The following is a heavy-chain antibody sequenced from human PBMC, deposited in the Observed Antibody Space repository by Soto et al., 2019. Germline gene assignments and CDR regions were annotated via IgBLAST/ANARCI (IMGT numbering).Heavy chain of an antibody. CDR3: ARVQELNWFDP. Sequence: GGSLRLSCAASGFTFSSYSMNWVRQAPGKGLEWVSSISSSSSYIYYADSVKGRFTISRDNAKNSLYLQMNSLRAEDTAVYYCARVQELNWFDPWGQGTLVTVSS. D-gene: IGHD6-13*01. V-gene: IGHV3-21*01. J-gene: IGHJ5*02. CDR2: ISSSSSYI. CDR1: GFTFSSYS.